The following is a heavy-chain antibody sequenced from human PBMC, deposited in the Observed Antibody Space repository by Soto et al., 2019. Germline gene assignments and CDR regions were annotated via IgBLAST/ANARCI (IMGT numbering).Heavy chain of an antibody. J-gene: IGHJ4*02. Sequence: EVQLVESGGGLVQPGRSLRLSCAASGFTFDDYAMHWVRQAPGKDLEWVSGISWNSGSIGYADSVKGRFTISRDNAKNSLYLQMNSLRAEDTALYYCAKDMFAGGIGPPQNPYYFDYWGQGTLVTVSS. D-gene: IGHD6-13*01. CDR1: GFTFDDYA. V-gene: IGHV3-9*01. CDR3: AKDMFAGGIGPPQNPYYFDY. CDR2: ISWNSGSI.